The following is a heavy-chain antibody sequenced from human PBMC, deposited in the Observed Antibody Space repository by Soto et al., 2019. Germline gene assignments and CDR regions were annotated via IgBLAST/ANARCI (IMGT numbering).Heavy chain of an antibody. V-gene: IGHV3-74*01. D-gene: IGHD3-3*01. J-gene: IGHJ6*02. CDR2: INSDGSST. CDR1: GFTFSSYW. Sequence: GGSLRLSCAASGFTFSSYWMHWVRQAPGKGLVWVSRINSDGSSTSYADSVKGRFTISRDNSKNTLYLQMNSLRAEDTAVYYCAKTKGYYDFWSGYQAYYYGMDVWGQGTTVTVSS. CDR3: AKTKGYYDFWSGYQAYYYGMDV.